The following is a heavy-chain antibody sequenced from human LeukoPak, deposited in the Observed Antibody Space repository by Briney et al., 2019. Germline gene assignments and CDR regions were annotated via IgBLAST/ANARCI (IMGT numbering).Heavy chain of an antibody. CDR1: GFTFSSYG. V-gene: IGHV3-30*03. CDR3: AREPTPTYYYDSSGFHAFDI. Sequence: PGRSLRLSCAASGFTFSSYGMHWVRQAPGKGLEWVAVISYDGSNKYYADSVKGRFTISRDNSKNTLYLQMNSLRAEDTAVYYCAREPTPTYYYDSSGFHAFDIWGQGTMVTVSS. D-gene: IGHD3-22*01. J-gene: IGHJ3*02. CDR2: ISYDGSNK.